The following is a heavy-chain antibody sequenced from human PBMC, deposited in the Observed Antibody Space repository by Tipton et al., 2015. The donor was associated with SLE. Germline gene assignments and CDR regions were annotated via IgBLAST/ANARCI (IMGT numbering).Heavy chain of an antibody. V-gene: IGHV3-74*02. CDR1: GYTFNNHW. CDR3: ARRASDNYYYYMDV. Sequence: QLVQSGGGVVQPGGSLRLSCTGSGYTFNNHWMHWVRQAPGQGLAWISRINTDGSSKTYADSVKGRFTISRDNAKSTLYLQIDSLRAEDSAVYYCARRASDNYYYYMDVWGNGTTVVVSS. CDR2: INTDGSSK. J-gene: IGHJ6*03.